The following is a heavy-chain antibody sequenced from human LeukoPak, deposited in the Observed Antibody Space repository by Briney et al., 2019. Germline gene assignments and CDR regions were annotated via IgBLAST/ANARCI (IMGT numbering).Heavy chain of an antibody. D-gene: IGHD3-22*01. Sequence: GGSLRLSCAPSGFNFLQYTMHWVRQAPGKTLEWVSLISWDGTTYYTDSMKGRFTISRDNSKNSLYLQMDTLRSEDTADYYCAKDLSYESPGSVFDYWGQGTLVTVSS. J-gene: IGHJ4*02. CDR1: GFNFLQYT. V-gene: IGHV3-43*01. CDR3: AKDLSYESPGSVFDY. CDR2: ISWDGTT.